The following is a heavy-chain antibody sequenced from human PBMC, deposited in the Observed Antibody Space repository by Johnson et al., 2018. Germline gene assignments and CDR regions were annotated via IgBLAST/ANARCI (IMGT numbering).Heavy chain of an antibody. CDR3: AKDGQGGYYYYMDV. V-gene: IGHV3-9*01. D-gene: IGHD3-16*01. Sequence: VQLVQSGGGLVQPGRSLRLSCAASGFTFDDYAMHWVRQAPGKGLEWVSGISWNSGSIGYADSVKGRFTISRDNAKNSLYLQMNSLRAEDTALYYCAKDGQGGYYYYMDVWGKGTTVTVSS. J-gene: IGHJ6*03. CDR1: GFTFDDYA. CDR2: ISWNSGSI.